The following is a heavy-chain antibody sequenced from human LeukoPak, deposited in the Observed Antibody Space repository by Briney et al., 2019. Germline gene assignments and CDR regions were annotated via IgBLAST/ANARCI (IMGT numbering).Heavy chain of an antibody. J-gene: IGHJ5*02. CDR1: GGTLSSYA. D-gene: IGHD5-12*01. CDR2: IIPIFGTA. CDR3: ARDRATQGYNWFDP. Sequence: SVKVSCKASGGTLSSYAISWVRQAPGQGLEWMGGIIPIFGTANYAQKFQGRVTITTDESTSTAHMELSSLRSEDTAVYYCARDRATQGYNWFDPWGQGTLVTVSS. V-gene: IGHV1-69*05.